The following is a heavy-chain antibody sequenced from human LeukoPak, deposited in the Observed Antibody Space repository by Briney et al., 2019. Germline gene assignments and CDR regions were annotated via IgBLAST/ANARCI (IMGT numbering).Heavy chain of an antibody. CDR3: ASLEAMAEDAFDI. Sequence: SETLSLTCTVSGGSISSSSYYWGWIRQPPGKGLEWIGSIYYSGSTYYYPSLKSRVTISVDTSKNQFSLKLSSVTAADTAVYYCASLEAMAEDAFDIWGQGTMVTVSS. J-gene: IGHJ3*02. CDR1: GGSISSSSYY. V-gene: IGHV4-39*01. CDR2: IYYSGST. D-gene: IGHD5-24*01.